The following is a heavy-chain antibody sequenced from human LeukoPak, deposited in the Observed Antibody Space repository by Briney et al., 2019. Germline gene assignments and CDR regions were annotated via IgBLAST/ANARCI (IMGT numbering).Heavy chain of an antibody. CDR1: GFTFSSYS. V-gene: IGHV3-48*02. CDR3: ARAILPDGSGSCYFDY. Sequence: GGSLTLSCAASGFTFSSYSMNWVRQAPGEGREWVSYIRSSSSTMYYADSVKGRFTISRDNAKNSLYLQMHSLRDEDTAVYYCARAILPDGSGSCYFDYWGQGTLVTVSS. J-gene: IGHJ4*02. CDR2: IRSSSSTM. D-gene: IGHD3-10*01.